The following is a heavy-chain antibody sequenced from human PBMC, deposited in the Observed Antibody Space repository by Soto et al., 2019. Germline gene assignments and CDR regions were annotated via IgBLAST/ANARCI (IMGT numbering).Heavy chain of an antibody. Sequence: QVQLVESGGGVVQPGRSLRLSCAASGFTFSSYGMHWVRQAPGKGLEWVAVISYDGSNKYYADSLKGRFTISRDNSKNTLYLQMNSLRAEDTAVYYCAKAWKPYYYYYMDVWGKGTTVTVSS. J-gene: IGHJ6*03. CDR2: ISYDGSNK. CDR3: AKAWKPYYYYYMDV. D-gene: IGHD1-1*01. CDR1: GFTFSSYG. V-gene: IGHV3-30*18.